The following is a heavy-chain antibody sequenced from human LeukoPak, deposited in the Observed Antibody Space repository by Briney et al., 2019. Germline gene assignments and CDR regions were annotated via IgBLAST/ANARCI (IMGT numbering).Heavy chain of an antibody. CDR1: GGSISPYYW. Sequence: TLSLTCTVSGGSISPYYWSWIRQPPGKALEWLARIDWDDDKYYSTSLKTRLTISKDTSKNQVVLTMTNMDPVDTATYYCARMANNYYDSSGYYPPDYWGQGTLVTVSS. CDR3: ARMANNYYDSSGYYPPDY. J-gene: IGHJ4*02. D-gene: IGHD3-22*01. V-gene: IGHV2-70*11. CDR2: IDWDDDK.